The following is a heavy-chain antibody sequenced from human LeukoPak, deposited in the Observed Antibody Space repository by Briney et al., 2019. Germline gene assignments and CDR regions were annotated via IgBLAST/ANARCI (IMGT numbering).Heavy chain of an antibody. J-gene: IGHJ5*02. D-gene: IGHD3-10*01. CDR2: IIPIFGTA. CDR3: ARGGSPITMVRGVIITGFDP. V-gene: IGHV1-69*13. Sequence: GASVKVSCKASGGTFSSYAISWVRQAPGQGLEWMGGIIPIFGTANYAQKFQGRVTITADESTSTAYMELSSLRSEDTAVYYCARGGSPITMVRGVIITGFDPWGQGTLVTVSS. CDR1: GGTFSSYA.